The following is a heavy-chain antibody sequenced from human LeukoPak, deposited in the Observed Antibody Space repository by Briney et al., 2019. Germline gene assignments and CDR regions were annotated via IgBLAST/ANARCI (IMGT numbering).Heavy chain of an antibody. CDR1: GFTFSSYA. J-gene: IGHJ4*02. Sequence: AGGSLRLSCAPSGFTFSSYAMHWVRQAPGKGREWVAVISYDGSNKYYADSVKGRFTISRDNSKNTLYLQMNSLRAEDTAVYYCARDMGRLRFLEWLLQPDYWGQGTLVTVSS. CDR3: ARDMGRLRFLEWLLQPDY. CDR2: ISYDGSNK. V-gene: IGHV3-30-3*01. D-gene: IGHD3-3*01.